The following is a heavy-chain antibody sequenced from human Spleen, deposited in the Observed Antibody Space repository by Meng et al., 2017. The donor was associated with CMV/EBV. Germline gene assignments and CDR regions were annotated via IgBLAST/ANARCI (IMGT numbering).Heavy chain of an antibody. CDR1: GFTFDDYG. Sequence: SCAASGFTFDDYGMSWVRQVPGKGLEWVSGINWNGGSTGYADSVKGRFTISRDNAKNSLYLQMNSLRAEDTALYYCARRGNWNYVETYYFDYWGQGILVTVSS. CDR3: ARRGNWNYVETYYFDY. CDR2: INWNGGST. V-gene: IGHV3-20*04. J-gene: IGHJ4*02. D-gene: IGHD1-7*01.